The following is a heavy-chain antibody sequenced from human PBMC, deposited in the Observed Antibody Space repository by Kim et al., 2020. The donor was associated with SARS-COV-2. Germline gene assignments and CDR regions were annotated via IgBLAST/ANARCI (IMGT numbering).Heavy chain of an antibody. D-gene: IGHD5-18*01. CDR3: APRGRIQLWLI. CDR2: IYYSGST. Sequence: SETLSLTCTVSGGSISSSSYYWGWIRQPPGKGLEWIGSIYYSGSTYYNPSLKSRVTISVDTSKNQFSLKLSSVTAADTAVYYCAPRGRIQLWLIWGQGTL. J-gene: IGHJ4*02. CDR1: GGSISSSSYY. V-gene: IGHV4-39*07.